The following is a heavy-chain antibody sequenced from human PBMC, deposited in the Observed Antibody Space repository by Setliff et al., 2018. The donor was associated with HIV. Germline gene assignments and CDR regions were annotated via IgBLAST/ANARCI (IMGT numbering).Heavy chain of an antibody. CDR3: ARLGLWFGVY. CDR2: IYHSGSA. CDR1: DYSISGGYY. V-gene: IGHV4-38-2*01. Sequence: SETLSLTCAVSDYSISGGYYWGWIRQPPGKGLEWIGSIYHSGSAYYNPSLKSRVTISVDTSKNQFSLKLSSVTAADTAVYYCARLGLWFGVYWGQGTLVTVSS. J-gene: IGHJ4*02. D-gene: IGHD3-10*01.